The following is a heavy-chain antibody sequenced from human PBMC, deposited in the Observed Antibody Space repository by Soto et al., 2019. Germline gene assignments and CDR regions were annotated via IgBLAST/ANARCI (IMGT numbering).Heavy chain of an antibody. CDR3: AHKGGRGAGMDV. D-gene: IGHD2-15*01. J-gene: IGHJ6*02. V-gene: IGHV2-5*02. CDR2: IYGDDDE. CDR1: GFSVSTSAVG. Sequence: QITLKESGPTLVKPTQTLTLTCTFSGFSVSTSAVGVGWIRQPPGKALEWLALIYGDDDEGYSPGLKSRLTITKDTSKNQVVLTMTNMDPVDTATYYCAHKGGRGAGMDVWGQGTTVTVSS.